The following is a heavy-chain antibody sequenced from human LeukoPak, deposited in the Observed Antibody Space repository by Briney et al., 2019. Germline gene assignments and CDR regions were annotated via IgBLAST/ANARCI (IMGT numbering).Heavy chain of an antibody. V-gene: IGHV3-11*01. CDR2: ISGSGTEI. CDR1: EFTFSDYY. J-gene: IGHJ4*02. Sequence: GGSLRLSCAASEFTFSDYYMNWIRQAPGKGLEWVSYISGSGTEIDYADSVKGRFTISRDNARDSLFLQMNSLRVDDTAVYYCARSSNYGYWGQGTLVTVSS. CDR3: ARSSNYGY. D-gene: IGHD4-11*01.